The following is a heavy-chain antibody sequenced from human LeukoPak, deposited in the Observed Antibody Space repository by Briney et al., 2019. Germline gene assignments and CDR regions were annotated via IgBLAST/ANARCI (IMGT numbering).Heavy chain of an antibody. D-gene: IGHD1-26*01. V-gene: IGHV4-34*01. CDR3: ARDLGATSAFDI. Sequence: SSETLSLTCAVYGGSFSGYYWSWIRQPPGKGLEWIGEINHSGSTNYNPSLKSRVTISVDTSKNQFSLKLSSVTAADTAVYYCARDLGATSAFDIWGQGTMVTVSS. J-gene: IGHJ3*02. CDR1: GGSFSGYY. CDR2: INHSGST.